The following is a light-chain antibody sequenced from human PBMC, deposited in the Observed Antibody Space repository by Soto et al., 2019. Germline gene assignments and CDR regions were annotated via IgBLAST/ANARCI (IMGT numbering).Light chain of an antibody. Sequence: EIVLTQSPGTLSLSPGERATLSCRASQSVSSSYLAWYQQKPGQAPRLLIYKASTLKSGVPSRFSGSGSGTEFTLTISSLQPDDFATYYCQHYNSYSEAFGQGTKVELK. CDR3: QHYNSYSEA. CDR1: QSVSSSY. J-gene: IGKJ1*01. V-gene: IGKV3-20*01. CDR2: KAS.